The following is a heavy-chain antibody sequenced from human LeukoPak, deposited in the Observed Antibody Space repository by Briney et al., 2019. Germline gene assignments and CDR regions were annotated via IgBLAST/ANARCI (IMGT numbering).Heavy chain of an antibody. Sequence: GGSLRLFCASSGFTFSNYAMSWVRQAPGKGLEWVATISGSGATRNYADSVKGRFTISRDNSKNTLYLQINSLRAEDTALYYCVTEVLVAFYYWGQGTLVTVSS. CDR2: ISGSGATR. V-gene: IGHV3-23*01. J-gene: IGHJ4*02. D-gene: IGHD2-2*01. CDR3: VTEVLVAFYY. CDR1: GFTFSNYA.